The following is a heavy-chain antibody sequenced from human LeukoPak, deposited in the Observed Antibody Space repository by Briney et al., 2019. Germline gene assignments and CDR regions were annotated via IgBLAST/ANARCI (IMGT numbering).Heavy chain of an antibody. V-gene: IGHV6-1*01. CDR2: TYYRSRWYN. Sequence: SQTLSLTCAISGDSVSSNSAARNWIRQSPSRGLEWLGRTYYRSRWYNDYAVSVKSRITVNPDTSKNQFSLHLNSVTPDDTAVYYCARSADGTLDYWGQGTLVTVSS. CDR3: ARSADGTLDY. CDR1: GDSVSSNSAA. D-gene: IGHD6-13*01. J-gene: IGHJ4*02.